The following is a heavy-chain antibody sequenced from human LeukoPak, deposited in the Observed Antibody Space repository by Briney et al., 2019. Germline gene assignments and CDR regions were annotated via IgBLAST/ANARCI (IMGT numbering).Heavy chain of an antibody. CDR2: ISSSSSTI. CDR1: GFTFSSYS. V-gene: IGHV3-48*04. Sequence: GGSLRLSCAASGFTFSSYSMNWVRQAPGKGLEWVSYISSSSSTIYYADSVKGRFTISRDNAKNSLYLQMNSLRAEDTAVYYCARDQDSSGYRSVGYWGQGTLVTVSS. J-gene: IGHJ4*02. D-gene: IGHD3-22*01. CDR3: ARDQDSSGYRSVGY.